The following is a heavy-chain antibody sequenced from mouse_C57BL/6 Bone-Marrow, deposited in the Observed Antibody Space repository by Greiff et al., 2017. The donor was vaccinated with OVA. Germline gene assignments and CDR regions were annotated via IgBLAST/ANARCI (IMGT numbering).Heavy chain of an antibody. CDR2: IYPRSGNT. CDR3: ASPYPWFAY. V-gene: IGHV1-81*01. CDR1: GYTFTSYG. J-gene: IGHJ3*01. Sequence: VMLVESGAELARPGASVKLSCKASGYTFTSYGISWVKQRTGQGLEWIGEIYPRSGNTYYNEKFKGKATLTADKSSSTAYMELRSLTSEDSAVYFCASPYPWFAYWGQGTLVTVSA.